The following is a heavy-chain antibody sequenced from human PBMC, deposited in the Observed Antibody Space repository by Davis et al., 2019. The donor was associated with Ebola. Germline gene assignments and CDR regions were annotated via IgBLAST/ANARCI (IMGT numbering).Heavy chain of an antibody. D-gene: IGHD3-10*01. CDR3: ARGSSVFYYYYGMDV. V-gene: IGHV1-3*01. CDR2: INAGNGNT. J-gene: IGHJ6*04. CDR1: GYTFTSYA. Sequence: ASVKVSCKASGYTFTSYAMHWVRQAPGQRLEWMGWINAGNGNTKYSQKFQGRVTITRDTSASTAYMELSSLRSEDTAVYYCARGSSVFYYYYGMDVWGKGTTVTVSS.